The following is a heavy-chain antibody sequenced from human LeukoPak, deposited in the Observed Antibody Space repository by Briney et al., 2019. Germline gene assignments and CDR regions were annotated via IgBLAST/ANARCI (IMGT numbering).Heavy chain of an antibody. Sequence: SETLSLTCAVYGESFSSYYWSWIRQPPGKGLEWIGEINHSGSTNYNPSLKSRITISVDMSKNQFSLKLSSVTAADTAVYYCARGRWEIADYWGQGTLVTVSS. J-gene: IGHJ4*02. CDR3: ARGRWEIADY. V-gene: IGHV4-34*01. D-gene: IGHD1-26*01. CDR2: INHSGST. CDR1: GESFSSYY.